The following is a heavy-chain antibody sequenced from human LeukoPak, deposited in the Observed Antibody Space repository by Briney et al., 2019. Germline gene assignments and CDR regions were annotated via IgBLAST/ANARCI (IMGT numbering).Heavy chain of an antibody. D-gene: IGHD1-20*01. J-gene: IGHJ6*02. V-gene: IGHV3-7*01. Sequence: GGSLRLSCAGSGFPFSNYWMAWVRQAPGKGLEWVANMKEDGGEINYVDSVKGRFTISRDNAKNSLYLQMNSLRAEDTAVYYCARVLTGTITMDVWGQGTTVTVSS. CDR2: MKEDGGEI. CDR3: ARVLTGTITMDV. CDR1: GFPFSNYW.